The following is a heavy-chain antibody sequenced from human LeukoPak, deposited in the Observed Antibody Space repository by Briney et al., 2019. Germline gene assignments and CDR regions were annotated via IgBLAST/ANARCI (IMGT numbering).Heavy chain of an antibody. J-gene: IGHJ6*02. V-gene: IGHV3-30*18. CDR2: ISYDGSNK. Sequence: GGSLRLSCAASGFTFSSYVLHWVRQAPGKGLEWVAVISYDGSNKFYADSVKGRFTISRDNSKNTLYLQMNSLRAEDTAVYYCAKALSGWGPYYYYGMDVWGQGTTVTVSS. CDR1: GFTFSSYV. CDR3: AKALSGWGPYYYYGMDV. D-gene: IGHD6-19*01.